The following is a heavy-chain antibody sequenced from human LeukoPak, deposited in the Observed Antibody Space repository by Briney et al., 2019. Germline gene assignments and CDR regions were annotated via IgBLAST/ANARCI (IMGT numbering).Heavy chain of an antibody. D-gene: IGHD3-22*01. V-gene: IGHV3-33*01. Sequence: GGSLRLSCAASGFTFSSCGMHWVRQAPGKGLEWVAVIWYDGSNKYYADSVRGRFTISRDNSKNTLYLQMNCLRAEDTAVYYCAREGDSSGYYSGPFDYWGQGTLVTASS. CDR3: AREGDSSGYYSGPFDY. J-gene: IGHJ4*02. CDR2: IWYDGSNK. CDR1: GFTFSSCG.